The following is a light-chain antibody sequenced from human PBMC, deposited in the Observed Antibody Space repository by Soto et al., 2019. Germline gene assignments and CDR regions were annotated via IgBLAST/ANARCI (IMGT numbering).Light chain of an antibody. CDR1: QSVSSN. V-gene: IGKV3D-15*01. CDR2: GAS. J-gene: IGKJ1*01. CDR3: QEYNNWTPWK. Sequence: EIVMTQSPATLSVSPGERATLSCRASQSVSSNLAWYQQKPGQAPRLLIYGASTRATGIPARFSGSGSGTEFTHTISKLESEEFAVYYCQEYNNWTPWKFGQRNKVEIK.